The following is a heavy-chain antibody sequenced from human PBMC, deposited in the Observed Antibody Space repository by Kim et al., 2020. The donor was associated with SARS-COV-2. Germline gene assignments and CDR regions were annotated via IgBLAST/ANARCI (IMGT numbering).Heavy chain of an antibody. D-gene: IGHD4-17*01. V-gene: IGHV4-39*01. CDR3: ARHSTTVTTRGYFDY. Sequence: SETLSLTCTVSGGSISSSSYYWGWIRQPPGKGLEWIGSIYYSGSTYYNPSLKSRVTISVDTSKNQFSLKLSSVTAADTAVYYCARHSTTVTTRGYFDYWGQGTLVTVSS. CDR1: GGSISSSSYY. J-gene: IGHJ4*02. CDR2: IYYSGST.